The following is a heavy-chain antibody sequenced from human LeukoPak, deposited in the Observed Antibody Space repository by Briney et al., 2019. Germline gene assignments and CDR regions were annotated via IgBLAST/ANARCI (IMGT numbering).Heavy chain of an antibody. D-gene: IGHD2-2*01. CDR2: ISYDGSNK. CDR1: GFTFSSYA. V-gene: IGHV3-30-3*01. CDR3: ARDSDQGNIVVVPAAMTNYFDY. J-gene: IGHJ4*02. Sequence: GRSLRLSCAASGFTFSSYAMHWVRQAPGKGLEWVAVISYDGSNKYYADSVKGRFTITRDNSKNTLYLQMNSLRAEDTAVYYCARDSDQGNIVVVPAAMTNYFDYWGQGTLVTVSS.